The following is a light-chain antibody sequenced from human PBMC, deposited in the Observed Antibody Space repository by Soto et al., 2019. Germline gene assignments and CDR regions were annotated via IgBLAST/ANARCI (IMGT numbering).Light chain of an antibody. Sequence: TLSLSPGERATLSCRASQSVSSSYLAGYQQKPGQAPRLLIYGASSRATGIPDRFSGSGSGTDFTLTINRLEPEDFAVYYCQQYGSSPRTFGQGTKVDIK. CDR2: GAS. V-gene: IGKV3-20*01. CDR3: QQYGSSPRT. CDR1: QSVSSSY. J-gene: IGKJ1*01.